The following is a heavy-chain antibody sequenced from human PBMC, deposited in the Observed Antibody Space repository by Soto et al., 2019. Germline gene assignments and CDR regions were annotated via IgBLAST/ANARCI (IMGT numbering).Heavy chain of an antibody. Sequence: EVQLLESGGGLEQPGGSLRLSCAASGFTFSSYAMNWVRQAPGKGLEWVSVISGSGDSTYYADSVKGRFTISRDNSKNTLYPQMNSLRAEHTAVYYCARRGSGSYYDYWGQGTLVTVSS. V-gene: IGHV3-23*01. CDR3: ARRGSGSYYDY. J-gene: IGHJ4*02. CDR2: ISGSGDST. CDR1: GFTFSSYA. D-gene: IGHD1-26*01.